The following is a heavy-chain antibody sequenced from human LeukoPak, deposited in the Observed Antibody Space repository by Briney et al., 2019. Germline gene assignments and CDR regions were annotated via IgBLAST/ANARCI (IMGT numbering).Heavy chain of an antibody. Sequence: PSQTLSLTCTVSGGSISSGSYYWSWIRQPAGKGLEWIGRIYTSGSTNYNPSLKSRVTISVDTSKNQFSLKLSSVTAADTAVYYCARNDYGDFYLDYWGQGTLVTASS. J-gene: IGHJ4*02. CDR2: IYTSGST. V-gene: IGHV4-61*02. CDR1: GGSISSGSYY. D-gene: IGHD4-17*01. CDR3: ARNDYGDFYLDY.